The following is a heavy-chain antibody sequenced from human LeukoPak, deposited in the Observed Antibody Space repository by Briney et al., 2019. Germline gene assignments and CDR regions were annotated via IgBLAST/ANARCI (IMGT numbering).Heavy chain of an antibody. V-gene: IGHV4-4*02. CDR1: GGSISSSNW. D-gene: IGHD3-3*01. J-gene: IGHJ4*02. CDR2: IYHSGST. CDR3: AREQTITIFGVVIVYFDY. Sequence: PSGTLSLTCAVSGGSISSSNWWSWVRQPPGKGLEWIGEIYHSGSTNYNPSLKSRVTISVDKSKNQFSLKLSSVTAADTAVYYCAREQTITIFGVVIVYFDYWGQGTLVTVSS.